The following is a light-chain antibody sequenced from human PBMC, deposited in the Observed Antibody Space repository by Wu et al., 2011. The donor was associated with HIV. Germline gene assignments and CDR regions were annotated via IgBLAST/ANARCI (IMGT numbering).Light chain of an antibody. CDR3: QQYGSSPYT. J-gene: IGKJ2*01. Sequence: RASQSVTSNYIAWYQQKPGQAPRLLIYGASSRATGIPDRFSGSGSGTDFTLTISRLEPEDFAVYYCQQYGSSPYTFGQGTKLEIK. CDR2: GAS. CDR1: QSVTSNY. V-gene: IGKV3-20*01.